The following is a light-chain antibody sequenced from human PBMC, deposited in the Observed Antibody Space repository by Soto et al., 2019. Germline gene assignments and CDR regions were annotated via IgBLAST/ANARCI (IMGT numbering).Light chain of an antibody. V-gene: IGLV2-14*03. CDR3: ISYTDRQSYL. CDR1: SSDIGSYDH. Sequence: QSALTQPAAVSGCPGQSITISCSGTSSDIGSYDHVAWYQQFPGKSPKLIIYAVSDRPSGVSDRFSGSKSGISASLTISGLQTEDGADYYCISYTDRQSYLFGTGTKVTVL. J-gene: IGLJ1*01. CDR2: AVS.